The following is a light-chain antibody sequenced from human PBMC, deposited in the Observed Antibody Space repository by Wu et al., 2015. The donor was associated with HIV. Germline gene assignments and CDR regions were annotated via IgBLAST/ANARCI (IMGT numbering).Light chain of an antibody. V-gene: IGKV3-11*01. CDR1: QSVNN. Sequence: EILMTQSPATLSVSPGERVTLSCRASQSVNNLAWYHHKPGQAPRLLIYDSSTRATGIPARFSGSGSGTDFTLTISSLEPEDFGVYYCQHRYNWPITFGPGTRLETK. CDR3: QHRYNWPIT. J-gene: IGKJ5*01. CDR2: DSS.